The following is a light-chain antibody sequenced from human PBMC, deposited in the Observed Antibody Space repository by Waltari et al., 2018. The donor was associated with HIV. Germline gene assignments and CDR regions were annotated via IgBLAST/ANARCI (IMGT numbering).Light chain of an antibody. J-gene: IGKJ4*01. CDR3: QQYNNWPRT. CDR2: GAS. Sequence: IVMTQSPATLSLCLGERAPLSCEARQSARRNSAWYQPNPGQAPRHRIYGASTRATGIPARFSGSGSGTEFTHAISSLQSGDCAVYYCQQYNNWPRTFGGGTKVEIK. V-gene: IGKV3-15*01. CDR1: QSARRN.